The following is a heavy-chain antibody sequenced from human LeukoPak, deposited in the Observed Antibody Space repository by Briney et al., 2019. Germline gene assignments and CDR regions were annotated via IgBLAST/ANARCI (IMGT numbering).Heavy chain of an antibody. CDR2: ISTDGSTT. Sequence: GGSLRLSCAASGFTFSSYWMHWVRQAPGKGLVWVSRISTDGSTTTYADSVKGRFTISRDNSRNTLYLQMNSLRAEDTAVYYCAKDVFRGVIVDYWGQGTLVTVSS. D-gene: IGHD3-10*01. J-gene: IGHJ4*02. CDR3: AKDVFRGVIVDY. CDR1: GFTFSSYW. V-gene: IGHV3-74*01.